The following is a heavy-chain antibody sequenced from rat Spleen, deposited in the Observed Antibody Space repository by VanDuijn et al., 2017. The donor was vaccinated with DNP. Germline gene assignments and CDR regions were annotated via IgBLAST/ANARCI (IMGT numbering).Heavy chain of an antibody. CDR1: GFTFSDYY. CDR3: ARPIYNNHGGFAY. CDR2: ITYDGGST. Sequence: EVQLVDSGGDLVQPGRSLKLSCASSGFTFSDYYMAWVRQAPTKGLEWVAYITYDGGSTYYRDSVQGRFTISRDNAKSTLYLQMDSLRSEDMATYYCARPIYNNHGGFAYWGQGTLVTVSS. V-gene: IGHV5-22*01. D-gene: IGHD1-10*01. J-gene: IGHJ3*01.